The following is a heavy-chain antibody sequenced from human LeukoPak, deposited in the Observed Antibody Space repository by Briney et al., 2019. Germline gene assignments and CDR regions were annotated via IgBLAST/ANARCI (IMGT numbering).Heavy chain of an antibody. V-gene: IGHV4-34*01. J-gene: IGHJ4*02. CDR2: INHSGST. Sequence: PSETLSLTCAVYGGSFSGYYWSWIRQPPGKGLEWIGEINHSGSTNYNPSLKSRVTISVDTSKNQFSLKLSSVTAADTAVYYCAKNYDGAFDSWGQGTLVTVSS. CDR1: GGSFSGYY. D-gene: IGHD3-10*01. CDR3: AKNYDGAFDS.